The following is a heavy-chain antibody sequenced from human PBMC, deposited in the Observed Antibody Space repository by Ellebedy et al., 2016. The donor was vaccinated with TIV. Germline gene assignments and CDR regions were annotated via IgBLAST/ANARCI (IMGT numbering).Heavy chain of an antibody. V-gene: IGHV3-48*01. CDR3: AREGFVS. J-gene: IGHJ4*02. CDR2: ISTSSSTI. Sequence: GGSLRLSXAASGFTFSSYTMNWVRQAPGKGLEWVSYISTSSSTIYYADSVKGRFTISRDNAKNSLYLQMNSLRAEDTAVYYCAREGFVSWGQGTLVTVSS. D-gene: IGHD3-16*01. CDR1: GFTFSSYT.